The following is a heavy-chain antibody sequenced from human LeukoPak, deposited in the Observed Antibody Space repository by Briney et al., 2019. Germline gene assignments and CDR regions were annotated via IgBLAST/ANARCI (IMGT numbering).Heavy chain of an antibody. J-gene: IGHJ4*02. V-gene: IGHV4-39*01. CDR3: ARHGYDFWSGYYYYFDY. CDR1: GDSINSNYYY. CDR2: IYYSGST. D-gene: IGHD3-3*01. Sequence: PSETLSLTCTVSGDSINSNYYYWGWLRQPPGKGLEWIGNIYYSGSTYYNPSLKSRVTMSVDTSKNHFSLRLSSVTAADTAVYYCARHGYDFWSGYYYYFDYWGQGTLVTVSS.